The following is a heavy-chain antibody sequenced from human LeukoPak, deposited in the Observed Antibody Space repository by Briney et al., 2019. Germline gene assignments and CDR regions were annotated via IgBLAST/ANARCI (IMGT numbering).Heavy chain of an antibody. CDR2: INHSGST. Sequence: PSETLSLTCAVYGGSFSGYYWSWIRQPPGKGLEWNGEINHSGSTNYNPSLKSRVTISVDTSKNQFSLKLSSVTAADTAVYYCARGYYYDSSGYFSPRNDYWGQGTLVTVSS. CDR1: GGSFSGYY. V-gene: IGHV4-34*01. CDR3: ARGYYYDSSGYFSPRNDY. D-gene: IGHD3-22*01. J-gene: IGHJ4*02.